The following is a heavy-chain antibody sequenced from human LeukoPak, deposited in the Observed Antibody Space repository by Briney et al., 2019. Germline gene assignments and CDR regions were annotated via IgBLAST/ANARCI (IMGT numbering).Heavy chain of an antibody. J-gene: IGHJ4*02. V-gene: IGHV3-48*03. D-gene: IGHD4-17*01. CDR1: GFIFSSYE. CDR3: ARVPTRGDYRLDY. Sequence: PGGSLRLSCAASGFIFSSYEVNWVRQSPGKGLEWVSYISSSGSAIYYADSVKGRFTISRDNAKNSLYLQMNSLRAEDTAVYYCARVPTRGDYRLDYWGQGTLVTVSS. CDR2: ISSSGSAI.